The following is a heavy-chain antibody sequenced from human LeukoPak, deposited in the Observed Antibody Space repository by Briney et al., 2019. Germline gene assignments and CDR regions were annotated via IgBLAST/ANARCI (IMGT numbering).Heavy chain of an antibody. Sequence: SETLSLTCTVSGGSISSYYWSWIRQPPGKGLEWIGYIYYSGSTNYNPSLKSRVSISVDTSKNQFSLKLSSATAADTAVYYCARAVSYYYYYVDVWGEGTTVTVSS. CDR2: IYYSGST. J-gene: IGHJ6*03. CDR1: GGSISSYY. V-gene: IGHV4-59*01. D-gene: IGHD6-19*01. CDR3: ARAVSYYYYYVDV.